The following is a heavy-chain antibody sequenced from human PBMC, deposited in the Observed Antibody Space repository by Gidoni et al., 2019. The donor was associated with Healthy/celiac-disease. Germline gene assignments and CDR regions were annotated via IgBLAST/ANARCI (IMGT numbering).Heavy chain of an antibody. D-gene: IGHD2-21*02. CDR3: AKDSDIVVVTDAFDI. CDR1: GFTFSSYA. V-gene: IGHV3-23*01. J-gene: IGHJ3*02. CDR2: IIGSGGST. Sequence: EVQLLESGGGLVQPGGSLRLSCAASGFTFSSYAMSWVRQAPGKGLEWVSAIIGSGGSTYYAASVKGRFTISRDNSKNTLYLQMNSLRAEDTAVYYCAKDSDIVVVTDAFDIWGQGTMVTVSS.